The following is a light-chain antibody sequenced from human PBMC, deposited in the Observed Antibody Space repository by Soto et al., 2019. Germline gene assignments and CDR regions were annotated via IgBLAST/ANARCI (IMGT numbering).Light chain of an antibody. J-gene: IGKJ2*01. V-gene: IGKV2-28*01. CDR2: SGS. Sequence: DIVMTQSPLSLPVTPGEPASISCRSSQSLLHSNGYNYLDWYLQKPGQSPQLLIYSGSNRASGVPDRFSGSGSGTDFTLKISRVEAEDVGVYYCMQALQTRNTFGQGTKLEIK. CDR1: QSLLHSNGYNY. CDR3: MQALQTRNT.